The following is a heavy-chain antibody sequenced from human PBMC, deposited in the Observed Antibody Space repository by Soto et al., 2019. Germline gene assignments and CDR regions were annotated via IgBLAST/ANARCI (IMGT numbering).Heavy chain of an antibody. J-gene: IGHJ6*02. CDR3: ATRADCLSADCREYYFGMDV. CDR1: GFTFSNYA. Sequence: EVQLLESGGGLVQPGGSRRLSCAASGFTFSNYAMTWVRQAPGLGLEWVSSISGSGGSTYYADSVKGRFTISRDNSKDTVYLQMNSLRAEDTALYCCATRADCLSADCREYYFGMDVWGQGTTVTVS. CDR2: ISGSGGST. D-gene: IGHD2-21*02. V-gene: IGHV3-23*01.